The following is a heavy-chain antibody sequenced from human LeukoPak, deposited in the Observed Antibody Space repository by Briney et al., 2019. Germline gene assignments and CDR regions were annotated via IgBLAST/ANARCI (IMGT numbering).Heavy chain of an antibody. D-gene: IGHD3-10*01. CDR3: ARVFDSGSQAYFYYMDV. Sequence: SETLSLTCDVSVGFIRGYYWSWIRQSPEKGLECIGYIYSSGSTNYNPSLKSRVTMSVDTSKNQLSLKVSSVTAADTAVYYCARVFDSGSQAYFYYMDVWGKGTTVIISS. J-gene: IGHJ6*03. CDR2: IYSSGST. CDR1: VGFIRGYY. V-gene: IGHV4-59*01.